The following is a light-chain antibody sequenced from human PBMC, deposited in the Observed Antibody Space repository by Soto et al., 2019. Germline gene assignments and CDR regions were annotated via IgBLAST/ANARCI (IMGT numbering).Light chain of an antibody. Sequence: DIQMTQSPSSLSASVGDRVTITCLASQSISSYLNWYQQKPGKAPKLLIYAASSLQSGVPSRFSGSGSGTDFTLTISSLQPEDFATYYCQQSYSTPPTFGQGTRLDIK. J-gene: IGKJ5*01. CDR3: QQSYSTPPT. CDR1: QSISSY. CDR2: AAS. V-gene: IGKV1-39*01.